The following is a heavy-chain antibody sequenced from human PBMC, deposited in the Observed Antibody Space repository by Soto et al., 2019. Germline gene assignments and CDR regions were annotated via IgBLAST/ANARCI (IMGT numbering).Heavy chain of an antibody. CDR3: AKDTYYHDSSGYYIFEY. J-gene: IGHJ4*02. Sequence: QVQLVESGGGVVQPGRSLRLSCAASGFTFSSYGMHWVRQAPGKGLEWVAVISYDGNNKYCVDSVKGRITISRDNSKNTLYLQMNSLRAEDTAVYYCAKDTYYHDSSGYYIFEYWGQGTLVTVSS. V-gene: IGHV3-30*18. CDR1: GFTFSSYG. CDR2: ISYDGNNK. D-gene: IGHD3-22*01.